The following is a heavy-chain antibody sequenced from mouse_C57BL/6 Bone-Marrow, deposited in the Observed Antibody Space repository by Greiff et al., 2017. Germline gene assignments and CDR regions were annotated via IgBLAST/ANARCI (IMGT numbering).Heavy chain of an antibody. J-gene: IGHJ4*01. D-gene: IGHD1-1*01. Sequence: EVQLKESGGGLVKPGGSLKLSCAASGFTFSDYGMHWVRQAPEKGLEWVAYISSGSSTIYYADTVKGRFTISRDNAKNTLFLQMNSLRTKDTAMYDGTSPDYGSSYDYYAMDYWGQGTSVTVSS. CDR1: GFTFSDYG. CDR2: ISSGSSTI. CDR3: TSPDYGSSYDYYAMDY. V-gene: IGHV5-17*01.